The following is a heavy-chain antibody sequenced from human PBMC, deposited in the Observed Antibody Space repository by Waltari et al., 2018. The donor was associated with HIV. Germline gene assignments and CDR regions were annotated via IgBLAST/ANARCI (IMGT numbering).Heavy chain of an antibody. Sequence: EVQLVESGGGLVRPGGSLRLSCLASGFTFSAYDMKWVRQAPGKGLGWLSYMSDGGQTLYSTASTKCRFTVSRNNAKRSLYLDMSGLTAADTAVYDCVRGVAAFVTGGMQVVQPGPWGQGTLVTVS. J-gene: IGHJ5*02. CDR2: MSDGGQTL. CDR1: GFTFSAYD. V-gene: IGHV3-48*03. CDR3: VRGVAAFVTGGMQVVQPGP. D-gene: IGHD6-6*01.